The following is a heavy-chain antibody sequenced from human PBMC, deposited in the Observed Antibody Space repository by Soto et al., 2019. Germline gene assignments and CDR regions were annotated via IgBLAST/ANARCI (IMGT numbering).Heavy chain of an antibody. CDR3: ARDTRYSSSWPHVDYGMDV. Sequence: QVQLVESGGGVVQPGRSLRLSCAASGFTFSSYGMHWVRQAPGKGLEWVAVIWYDGSNKYYADSVKGRFTISRDNSXNXLXXQMNSLRAEDTAVYYCARDTRYSSSWPHVDYGMDVWGQGTTVTVSS. CDR1: GFTFSSYG. CDR2: IWYDGSNK. J-gene: IGHJ6*02. V-gene: IGHV3-33*01. D-gene: IGHD6-13*01.